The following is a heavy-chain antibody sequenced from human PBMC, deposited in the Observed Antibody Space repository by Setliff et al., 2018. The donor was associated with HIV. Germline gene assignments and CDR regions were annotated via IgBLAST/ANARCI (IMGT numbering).Heavy chain of an antibody. CDR3: AIRGSSGWYVGGYFDY. D-gene: IGHD6-19*01. J-gene: IGHJ4*02. V-gene: IGHV4-38-2*01. Sequence: SETLSLTCAVSGYSISSGYYWGWIRQPPGKGLEWIGSIYHSGSTSYNPSLKSRVTISLDTPKNQFSLKLSSVTAADTAVYYCAIRGSSGWYVGGYFDYWGQGTLVTVSS. CDR1: GYSISSGYY. CDR2: IYHSGST.